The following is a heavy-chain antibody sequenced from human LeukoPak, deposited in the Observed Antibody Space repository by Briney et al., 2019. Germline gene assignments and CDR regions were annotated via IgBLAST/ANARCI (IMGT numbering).Heavy chain of an antibody. Sequence: SDTLSLTCTVSGGSVNSGDSFWSWIRQPPGTGLEWIGNIYYSGSTNYNPSLQSRVTVSIDTSKNQFSLKVRSVTPADTAVYYCARKLGIAVGDYYYYGLDVWGQGTTVTVSS. CDR1: GGSVNSGDSF. CDR3: ARKLGIAVGDYYYYGLDV. CDR2: IYYSGST. D-gene: IGHD6-19*01. J-gene: IGHJ6*02. V-gene: IGHV4-61*08.